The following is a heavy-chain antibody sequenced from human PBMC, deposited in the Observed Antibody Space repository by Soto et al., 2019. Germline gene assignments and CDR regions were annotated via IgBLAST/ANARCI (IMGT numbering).Heavy chain of an antibody. V-gene: IGHV1-18*01. CDR1: GYTFTSYG. J-gene: IGHJ1*01. Sequence: ASVKVSCKASGYTFTSYGISWVRQAPGQGLEWMGWISAYNGNTNYAQKLQGRVTMTTDTSTSTAYMELRSLRSDDTAVYYCARDLLVVPASNPRPDTFPHSGQRTLVTVSS. CDR2: ISAYNGNT. D-gene: IGHD2-2*01. CDR3: ARDLLVVPASNPRPDTFPH.